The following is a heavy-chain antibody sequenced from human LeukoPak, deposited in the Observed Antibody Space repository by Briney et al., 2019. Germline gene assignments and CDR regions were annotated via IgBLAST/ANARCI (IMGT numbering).Heavy chain of an antibody. D-gene: IGHD6-19*01. CDR3: ARVDSSGWLIYGMDV. CDR2: ISYDGGNK. CDR1: GFTFSSHA. V-gene: IGHV3-30*04. Sequence: QPGRSLRLSCAASGFTFSSHAMHWVRQAPGKGLEWVTVISYDGGNKFYADSVKGRFTISRDNSKNTLYLQMNTLRAEDTALYYCARVDSSGWLIYGMDVWGQGTTVTVSS. J-gene: IGHJ6*02.